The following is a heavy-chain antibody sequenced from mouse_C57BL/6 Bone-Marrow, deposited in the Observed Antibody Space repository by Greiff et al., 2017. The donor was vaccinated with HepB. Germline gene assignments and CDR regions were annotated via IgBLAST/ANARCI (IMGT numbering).Heavy chain of an antibody. CDR2: IDPSASYT. J-gene: IGHJ2*01. D-gene: IGHD2-4*01. Sequence: VQLQQPGAELVKPGASVKLSCTASGYTFTSYWMQWVKQRPGQGLEWIGEIDPSASYTNYNQKFKGKATLTVDTSSSTAYMQLSSLTSEDSAVYYCARRSITTSYFDYWGQGTTLTVSS. CDR1: GYTFTSYW. CDR3: ARRSITTSYFDY. V-gene: IGHV1-50*01.